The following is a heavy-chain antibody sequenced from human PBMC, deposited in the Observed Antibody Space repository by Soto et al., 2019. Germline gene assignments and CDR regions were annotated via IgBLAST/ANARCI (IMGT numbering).Heavy chain of an antibody. V-gene: IGHV2-5*01. J-gene: IGHJ4*02. CDR2: IYWNDEM. CDR1: GFSLKSSGVG. CDR3: AHRRFAKYSSLPADLDY. Sequence: QITLKESGPTLVKPTQTLTLTCTFSGFSLKSSGVGVGWIRQPPGKALEWLALIYWNDEMHYSPSLKSRLTITEDASKHQVDLTVTNMDPVDTATYYCAHRRFAKYSSLPADLDYWGQGILVTVSS. D-gene: IGHD6-6*01.